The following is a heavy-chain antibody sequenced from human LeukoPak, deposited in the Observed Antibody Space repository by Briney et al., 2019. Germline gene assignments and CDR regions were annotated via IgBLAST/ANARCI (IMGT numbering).Heavy chain of an antibody. D-gene: IGHD1-1*01. CDR2: ISSSSSYI. J-gene: IGHJ3*02. CDR3: ARANWEVILPDAFDI. Sequence: PGGSLRLSCAASGFTLSSYSMNWVRQAPGKGLEWVSSISSSSSYIYYADSVKGRFTISRDNAKNSLYLQMNSLRAEDTAVYYCARANWEVILPDAFDIWGQGTMVTVSS. V-gene: IGHV3-21*01. CDR1: GFTLSSYS.